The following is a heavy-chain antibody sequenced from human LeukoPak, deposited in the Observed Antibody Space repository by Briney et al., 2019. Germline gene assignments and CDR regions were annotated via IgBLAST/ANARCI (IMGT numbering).Heavy chain of an antibody. V-gene: IGHV3-23*01. CDR3: AKDRVGATDY. CDR2: ISGSGGST. D-gene: IGHD1-26*01. Sequence: GGSLRLSCAASGFTFSSYDMSWVRQAPGKGLEWASAISGSGGSTYYADSVKGRFTISRDNSKNTLYLQMNSLRAEDTAVYYCAKDRVGATDYWGQGTLVTVSS. J-gene: IGHJ4*02. CDR1: GFTFSSYD.